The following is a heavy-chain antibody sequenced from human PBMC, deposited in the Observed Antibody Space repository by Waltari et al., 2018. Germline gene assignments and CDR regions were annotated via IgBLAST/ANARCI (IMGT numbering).Heavy chain of an antibody. D-gene: IGHD3-16*02. CDR1: GFTVSSNY. V-gene: IGHV3-53*01. CDR3: ARDVYDYVWGSYRHYYYGMDV. J-gene: IGHJ6*02. CDR2: IYSGGST. Sequence: EVQLVESGGGLIQPGGSLRLSCAASGFTVSSNYMSWVRQAPGKGLEWVSVIYSGGSTYYYNSVKCRFTISRDNSKNTLYLQINSLRAEDTAVYYCARDVYDYVWGSYRHYYYGMDVWGQGTTVTVSS.